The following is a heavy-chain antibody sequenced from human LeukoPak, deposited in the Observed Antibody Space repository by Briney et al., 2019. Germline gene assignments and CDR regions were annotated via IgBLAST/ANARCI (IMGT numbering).Heavy chain of an antibody. CDR1: GFTFSSYA. D-gene: IGHD2-15*01. Sequence: GGSLRLSCAASGFTFSSYAMHWVRQAPGKGLEWVAVISYDRSNKYYADSVKGRFTISRDNSKNTLYLQMNSLRAEDPAVYYCARDDEVVAATGTFDYWGQGTLVTVSS. V-gene: IGHV3-30*04. CDR2: ISYDRSNK. J-gene: IGHJ4*02. CDR3: ARDDEVVAATGTFDY.